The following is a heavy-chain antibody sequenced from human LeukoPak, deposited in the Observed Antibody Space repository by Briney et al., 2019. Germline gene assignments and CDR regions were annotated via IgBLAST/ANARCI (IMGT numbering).Heavy chain of an antibody. CDR2: IYYSGST. CDR3: ASRAYYYDSSGYGPFDY. D-gene: IGHD3-22*01. Sequence: SETLSLTCTVSGGSISSSSYYWGWIRQPPGKGLEWIGRIYYSGSTYYNPSLKSRVTISVDTSKHQFSLKLSSVTAADTAVYYRASRAYYYDSSGYGPFDYWGQGTLVTVSS. V-gene: IGHV4-39*01. CDR1: GGSISSSSYY. J-gene: IGHJ4*02.